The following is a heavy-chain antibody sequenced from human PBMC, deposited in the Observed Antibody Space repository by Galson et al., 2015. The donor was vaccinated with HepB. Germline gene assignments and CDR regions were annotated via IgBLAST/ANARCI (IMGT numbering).Heavy chain of an antibody. CDR3: ARNGRGGYYDSSGYTK. J-gene: IGHJ4*02. CDR1: GGTFSSYA. V-gene: IGHV1-69*13. Sequence: SVKVSCKASGGTFSSYAISWVRQAPGQGLEWMGGIIPIFGTANYAQKFQGRVTITADESTSTAYMELSSLRSEDTAVYYCARNGRGGYYDSSGYTKWGQGTLVTVSS. D-gene: IGHD3-22*01. CDR2: IIPIFGTA.